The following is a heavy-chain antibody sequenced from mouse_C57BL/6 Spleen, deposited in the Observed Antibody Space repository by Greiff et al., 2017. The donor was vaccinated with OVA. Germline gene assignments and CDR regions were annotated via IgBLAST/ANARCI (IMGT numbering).Heavy chain of an antibody. J-gene: IGHJ3*01. Sequence: VKLQESGAELVRPGASVTLSCKASGYTFTDYEMHWVKQTPVHGLEWIGAIDPETGGTAYNQKFKGKAILTADKSSSTAYMELRSLTSEDSAVYYCTRDYGWAYWGQGTLVTVSA. V-gene: IGHV1-15*01. CDR1: GYTFTDYE. CDR2: IDPETGGT. D-gene: IGHD1-1*01. CDR3: TRDYGWAY.